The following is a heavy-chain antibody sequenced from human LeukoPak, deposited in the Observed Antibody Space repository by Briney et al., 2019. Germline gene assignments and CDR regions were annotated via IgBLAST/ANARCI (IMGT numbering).Heavy chain of an antibody. CDR2: ITSRSSYK. Sequence: GGSLRLSCAASGFTFSKYSMNWVRQAPGKGLEWVSSITSRSSYKYYADSVKGRFTISRDDAKNSLYLQMNSLRVEDTAVYYCARDNPAYSNNGGFAPGGQEPRVTVSS. CDR3: ARDNPAYSNNGGFAP. CDR1: GFTFSKYS. J-gene: IGHJ5*02. V-gene: IGHV3-21*01. D-gene: IGHD4-11*01.